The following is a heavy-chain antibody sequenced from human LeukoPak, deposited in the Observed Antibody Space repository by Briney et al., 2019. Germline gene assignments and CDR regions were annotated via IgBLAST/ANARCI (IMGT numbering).Heavy chain of an antibody. CDR3: ARDVAGMDGY. CDR1: GFPSSNYW. J-gene: IGHJ4*02. CDR2: INEDGWTT. V-gene: IGHV3-74*01. Sequence: PGGSLRLSCAASGFPSSNYWMHWVRQAPGKGLVWVSRINEDGWTTDYADSVKGRFAISRDNAKNTLYLQMNSLRAEDAAVYYCARDVAGMDGYWGQGTLVTVSS. D-gene: IGHD2-15*01.